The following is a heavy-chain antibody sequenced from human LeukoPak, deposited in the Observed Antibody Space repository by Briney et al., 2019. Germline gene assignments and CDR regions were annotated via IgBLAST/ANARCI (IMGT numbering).Heavy chain of an antibody. D-gene: IGHD2-8*01. CDR2: ISFSGGST. V-gene: IGHV3-23*01. J-gene: IGHJ2*01. CDR3: AKVTMAAYWYIDL. CDR1: GFTFSSHA. Sequence: GGSLRLSCAASGFTFSSHALSWVRQAPGKGLEWVSGISFSGGSTYYADSVKGRFTISRDNSQNTLYLQVNSLRAEDTAEYYCAKVTMAAYWYIDLWGRGTLVTVSS.